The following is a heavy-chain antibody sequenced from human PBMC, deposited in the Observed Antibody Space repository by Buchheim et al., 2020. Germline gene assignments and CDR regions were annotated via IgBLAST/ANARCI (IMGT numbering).Heavy chain of an antibody. CDR3: ARSAVDDFWSGYYYPY. Sequence: QLQLQQSGPGLVKSSETLSLICTVSGGSISTSTFYWAWIRQLPGKGLEYIGTIYYSGTTYYNPSLKSRVTMSIDTSKNQFSLKLSSVTAADTAVYYCARSAVDDFWSGYYYPYWGQGTL. V-gene: IGHV4-39*07. J-gene: IGHJ4*02. D-gene: IGHD3-3*01. CDR1: GGSISTSTFY. CDR2: IYYSGTT.